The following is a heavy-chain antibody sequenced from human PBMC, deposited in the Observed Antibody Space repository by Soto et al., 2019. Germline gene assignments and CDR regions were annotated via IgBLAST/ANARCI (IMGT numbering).Heavy chain of an antibody. V-gene: IGHV3-23*01. CDR1: GFTFSSYA. CDR3: AKDAIFGVVIITYYFDY. D-gene: IGHD3-3*01. CDR2: ISGSGGST. Sequence: PGASLRLSCAASGFTFSSYAMSWVRQAPGKGLEWVSAISGSGGSTYYADSVKGRFTISRDNSKNTLYLQMNSLRAEDTAVYYCAKDAIFGVVIITYYFDYWGQGXLVTVSS. J-gene: IGHJ4*02.